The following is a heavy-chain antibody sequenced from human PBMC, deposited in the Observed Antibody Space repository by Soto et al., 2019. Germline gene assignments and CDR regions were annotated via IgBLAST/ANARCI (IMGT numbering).Heavy chain of an antibody. Sequence: PGGSLRLSCGASGFTFSDFYMSWIRQAPGKGLEWVAVITYDGSNKYFADSVKGRFTISRDNSKNTLFLQMNSLRAEDTAVYYCAKDRGSSTSWDRAYYFDYWGQGTLVTVSS. CDR2: ITYDGSNK. CDR3: AKDRGSSTSWDRAYYFDY. J-gene: IGHJ4*02. D-gene: IGHD2-2*01. CDR1: GFTFSDFY. V-gene: IGHV3-30*18.